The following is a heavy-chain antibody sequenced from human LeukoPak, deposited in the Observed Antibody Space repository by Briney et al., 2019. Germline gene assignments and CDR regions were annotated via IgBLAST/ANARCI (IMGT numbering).Heavy chain of an antibody. Sequence: GGSQRLSCAASGFTFSSYGMHWVRQAPGKGLEWVAVISYDGSNKYYADSVKGRFTISRDNSKNTLYLQMNSLRAEDTAMYYCARGARSSGYYYGSLYWGQGTLVTVSS. CDR2: ISYDGSNK. CDR3: ARGARSSGYYYGSLY. J-gene: IGHJ4*02. CDR1: GFTFSSYG. D-gene: IGHD3-22*01. V-gene: IGHV3-30*03.